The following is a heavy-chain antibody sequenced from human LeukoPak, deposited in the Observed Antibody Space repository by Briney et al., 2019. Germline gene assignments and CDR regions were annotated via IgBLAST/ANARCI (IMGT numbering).Heavy chain of an antibody. V-gene: IGHV1-69*13. CDR3: ARVLEISYYYYGMDV. D-gene: IGHD3-3*01. J-gene: IGHJ6*02. Sequence: GASVKVSCKASGGTFSSYAISWVRQAPGQGLEWMGGIIPTFGTANYAQKFQGRVTITADESTSTAYMELSSLRSEDTAVYYCARVLEISYYYYGMDVWGQGTTVTVSS. CDR2: IIPTFGTA. CDR1: GGTFSSYA.